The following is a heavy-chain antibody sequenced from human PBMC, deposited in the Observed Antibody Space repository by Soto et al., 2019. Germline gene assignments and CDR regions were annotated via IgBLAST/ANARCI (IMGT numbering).Heavy chain of an antibody. J-gene: IGHJ4*02. V-gene: IGHV4-59*08. D-gene: IGHD3-9*01. Sequence: QVQLQESGPGLVRPSETLSLTCTVSGGSISPYYWSWVRQPPGKGLEWIAFIFYSGSTNYNPSLTSRVTISVDTSKNQFSLKLTSVTAADTAVYYCARHSSQNCDWLEYWGQGTLVTVSS. CDR1: GGSISPYY. CDR2: IFYSGST. CDR3: ARHSSQNCDWLEY.